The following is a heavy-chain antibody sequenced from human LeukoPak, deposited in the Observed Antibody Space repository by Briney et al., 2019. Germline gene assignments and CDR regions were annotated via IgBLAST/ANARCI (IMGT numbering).Heavy chain of an antibody. Sequence: EGSLRLSCAASGFTFSSYSMNWVRQAPGEGLEWVSSISSSSSYIYYADSVKGRFTISRDNAKSSLYLQMNSLRAEDTAVYYCARENIVVVPAAMFHYYYGMDVWGQGTTVTVSS. V-gene: IGHV3-21*01. CDR3: ARENIVVVPAAMFHYYYGMDV. CDR1: GFTFSSYS. CDR2: ISSSSSYI. J-gene: IGHJ6*02. D-gene: IGHD2-2*01.